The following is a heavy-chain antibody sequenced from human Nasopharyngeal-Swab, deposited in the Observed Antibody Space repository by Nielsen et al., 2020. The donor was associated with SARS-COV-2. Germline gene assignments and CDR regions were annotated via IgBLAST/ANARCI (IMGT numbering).Heavy chain of an antibody. CDR3: ASAWGGASGLSVFDY. D-gene: IGHD3-16*01. CDR1: GDSISSSSYY. V-gene: IGHV4-39*01. J-gene: IGHJ4*02. Sequence: SETLSLTCTVSGDSISSSSYYWVWIRQPPGKGLEWIGSIYYSGSTYYNPSLKSRVTISVDTSKNQFSLKLSSVTAADTAVYYCASAWGGASGLSVFDYWGQGTLVTVSS. CDR2: IYYSGST.